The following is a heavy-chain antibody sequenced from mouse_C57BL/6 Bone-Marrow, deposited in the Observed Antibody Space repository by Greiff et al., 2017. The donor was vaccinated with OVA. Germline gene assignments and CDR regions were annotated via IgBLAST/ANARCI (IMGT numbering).Heavy chain of an antibody. D-gene: IGHD2-3*01. CDR1: GFTFSSYA. Sequence: EVKVVESGGGLVKPGGSLKLSCAASGFTFSSYAMSWVRQTPEKRLEWVATISDGGSDTYYPDNVKGRFTISRDNAKNNLYLQMSHLKSEDTAMXYCARDKGLLPFAYWGQGTLVTVSA. J-gene: IGHJ3*01. CDR3: ARDKGLLPFAY. V-gene: IGHV5-4*01. CDR2: ISDGGSDT.